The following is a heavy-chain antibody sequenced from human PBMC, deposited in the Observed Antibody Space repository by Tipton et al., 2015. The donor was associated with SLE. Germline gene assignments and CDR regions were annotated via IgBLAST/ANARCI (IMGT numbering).Heavy chain of an antibody. CDR1: GFTFSNYG. CDR2: IGHDGSEI. D-gene: IGHD2-8*01. CDR3: ARGPGARVYASVFDI. J-gene: IGHJ3*02. Sequence: RSLRLSCAASGFTFSNYGMHWVRQAPGKGLEWVVIIGHDGSEISYVDSVKGRFTISRDNSKNTVYLQMNSLRVDDTAMYYCARGPGARVYASVFDIWGQGTMITISS. V-gene: IGHV3-33*01.